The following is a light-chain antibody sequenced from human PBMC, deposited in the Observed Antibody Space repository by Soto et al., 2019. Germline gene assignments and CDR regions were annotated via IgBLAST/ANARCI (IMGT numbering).Light chain of an antibody. CDR2: GAS. CDR1: QSVSSN. J-gene: IGKJ4*01. Sequence: EIVMTQSPATLSVSPGARAPLSCRASQSVSSNLAWYQQKPGQAPRLLIYGASTRATGIPARFSGSGSGTEFTLTISSLQSEDFGVYYCQQYNNWPRATFGGGTKVDI. V-gene: IGKV3-15*01. CDR3: QQYNNWPRAT.